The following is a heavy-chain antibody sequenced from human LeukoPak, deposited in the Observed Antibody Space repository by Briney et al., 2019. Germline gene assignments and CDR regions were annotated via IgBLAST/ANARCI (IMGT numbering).Heavy chain of an antibody. J-gene: IGHJ4*02. Sequence: PGGSLRLSCAASGFSFSSYAMTWVRQAPGKGLEWVSTISSSGDSTYYADSVKGRLTISRDNSKSTLYLQMNSLRAEDTAVYYCAKATFASSWNLYFDSWGQGTLVTVSS. CDR3: AKATFASSWNLYFDS. CDR1: GFSFSSYA. CDR2: ISSSGDST. D-gene: IGHD6-13*01. V-gene: IGHV3-23*01.